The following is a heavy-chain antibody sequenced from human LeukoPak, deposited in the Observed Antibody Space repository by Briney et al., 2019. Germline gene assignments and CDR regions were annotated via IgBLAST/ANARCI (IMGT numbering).Heavy chain of an antibody. D-gene: IGHD3-16*01. Sequence: ASVKVSCKASGYTFTSYGISWVRQAPGQGLEWMGWISAYNGNTNYAQKLQGRVTMTTDTSTSTAYMELRSLRSDDTAVYYCARDRLDMITFGGVDYWGQGTLVTVPS. CDR2: ISAYNGNT. J-gene: IGHJ4*02. CDR3: ARDRLDMITFGGVDY. CDR1: GYTFTSYG. V-gene: IGHV1-18*01.